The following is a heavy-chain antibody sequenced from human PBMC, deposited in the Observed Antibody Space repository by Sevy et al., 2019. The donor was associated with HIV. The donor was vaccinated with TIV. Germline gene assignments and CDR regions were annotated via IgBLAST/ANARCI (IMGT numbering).Heavy chain of an antibody. J-gene: IGHJ4*02. Sequence: GGSLRLSCAASGFTFSDYGMQWVRQAPGKGLEWVAVIWNDGSNKYYADSVKGRFSTSRDNSSNTLYLQMNSLRAEDTALYYCARDVRGEGIRPGDLDYWGQGTLVTVSS. CDR1: GFTFSDYG. CDR2: IWNDGSNK. V-gene: IGHV3-33*01. CDR3: ARDVRGEGIRPGDLDY. D-gene: IGHD3-10*02.